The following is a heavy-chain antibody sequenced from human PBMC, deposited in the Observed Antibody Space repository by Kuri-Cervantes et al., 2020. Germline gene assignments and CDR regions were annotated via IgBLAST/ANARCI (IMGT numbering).Heavy chain of an antibody. Sequence: GESLKISCAASGFTFSSYGMHWVRQAPGKGLEWVAVISYDGSNKYYADSVKGRFTISRDNSKNTLYLQMNSLRAEDTAVYYCAKATYCGGDCYSNYFDYWGQGTLVTVSS. CDR2: ISYDGSNK. J-gene: IGHJ4*02. CDR3: AKATYCGGDCYSNYFDY. V-gene: IGHV3-30*18. CDR1: GFTFSSYG. D-gene: IGHD2-21*02.